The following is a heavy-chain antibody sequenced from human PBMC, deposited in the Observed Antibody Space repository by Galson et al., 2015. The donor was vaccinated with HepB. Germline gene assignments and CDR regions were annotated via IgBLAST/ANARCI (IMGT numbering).Heavy chain of an antibody. V-gene: IGHV3-64D*06. CDR3: AKDNNKFLFDH. CDR2: VSPNGGTT. Sequence: SLRLSCAASGFTFSRYTMHWVRQAPGKGLQFVSTVSPNGGTTYYADSVKGRFTVSRDNSKNMLYLQMSSLRAEDTAMYYCAKDNNKFLFDHWSQGTQVTVSS. J-gene: IGHJ4*02. D-gene: IGHD1/OR15-1a*01. CDR1: GFTFSRYT.